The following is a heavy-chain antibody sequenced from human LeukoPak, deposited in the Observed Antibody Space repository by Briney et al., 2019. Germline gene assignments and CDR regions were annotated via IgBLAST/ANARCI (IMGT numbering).Heavy chain of an antibody. CDR3: ARSLEYYYGSGSPPNFDY. CDR1: GGTFSSYA. D-gene: IGHD3-10*01. CDR2: ISAYNGNT. V-gene: IGHV1-18*01. J-gene: IGHJ4*02. Sequence: ASVKVSCKASGGTFSSYAISWVRQAPGQGLEWMGWISAYNGNTNYAQKLQGRVTMTTDTSTSTAYMELRSLRSDDTAVYYCARSLEYYYGSGSPPNFDYWGQGTLVTVSS.